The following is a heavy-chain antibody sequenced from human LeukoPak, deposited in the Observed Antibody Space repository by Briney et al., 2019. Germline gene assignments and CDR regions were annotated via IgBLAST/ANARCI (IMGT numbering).Heavy chain of an antibody. CDR2: INSDGSST. CDR1: GFTFSSYW. J-gene: IGHJ4*02. CDR3: AKDPGDYYDSSGYYEAGDY. D-gene: IGHD3-22*01. Sequence: GGSLRLSCAASGFTFSSYWMHWVRQAPGKGLVWVSRINSDGSSTSYADSVKGRFTISRDNSKNTLYLQMNSLRAEDTAVYYCAKDPGDYYDSSGYYEAGDYWGQGTLVTVSS. V-gene: IGHV3-74*01.